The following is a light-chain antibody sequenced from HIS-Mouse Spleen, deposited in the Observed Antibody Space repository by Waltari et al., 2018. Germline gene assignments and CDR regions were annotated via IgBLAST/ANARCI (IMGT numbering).Light chain of an antibody. J-gene: IGLJ2*01. CDR3: YSTDSSGNHRV. Sequence: SYELTQPPSVSVSPGQTARSTCPGDALPKNYASWYQQKSGQAPVLVIYEDSKRPSGIPERFSGSSSGTMATLTISGAQVEDEADYYCYSTDSSGNHRVFGGGTKLTVL. V-gene: IGLV3-10*01. CDR2: EDS. CDR1: ALPKNY.